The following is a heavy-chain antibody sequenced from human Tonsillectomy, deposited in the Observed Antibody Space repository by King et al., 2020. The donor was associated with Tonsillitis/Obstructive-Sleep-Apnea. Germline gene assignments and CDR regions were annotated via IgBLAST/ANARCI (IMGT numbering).Heavy chain of an antibody. CDR2: IWYDGRNK. J-gene: IGHJ4*02. V-gene: IGHV3-33*01. CDR3: ARGGSSSLDY. CDR1: GFTFSNYG. Sequence: VQLVESGGGVVQPGRSLRLSCAASGFTFSNYGMHWVRQAPGKGLEWVAVIWYDGRNKYYADSVKGRFTISRDNSKNTLHMQMNSLRAEDTAVYYCARGGSSSLDYWGQGTLVTVSS. D-gene: IGHD6-13*01.